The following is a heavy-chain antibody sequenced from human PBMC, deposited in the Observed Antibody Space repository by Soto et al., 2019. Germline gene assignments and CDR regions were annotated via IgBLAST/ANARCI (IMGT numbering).Heavy chain of an antibody. CDR3: AKGDRGSGRFYFDY. D-gene: IGHD3-10*01. J-gene: IGHJ4*02. CDR2: ISGGGGST. V-gene: IGHV3-23*01. CDR1: GFTFNNYA. Sequence: GXXRLSCAGSGFTFNNYALSWIRQAPGKGLGWVSGISGGGGSTYYADSVKGRFTISRDNSKNTLYLEMNSLSPEDTAVFYCAKGDRGSGRFYFDYWGQGTLVTVSS.